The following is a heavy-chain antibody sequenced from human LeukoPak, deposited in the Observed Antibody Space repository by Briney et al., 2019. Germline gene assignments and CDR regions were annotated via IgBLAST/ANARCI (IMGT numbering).Heavy chain of an antibody. V-gene: IGHV4-39*07. CDR3: ARGGYYDSSGYRYNWFDP. CDR2: IYYSGST. CDR1: GGSISSSSYY. D-gene: IGHD3-22*01. J-gene: IGHJ5*02. Sequence: PSETLSPTCTVSGGSISSSSYYWGWIRQPPGKGLEWIGSIYYSGSTYYNPSLKSRVTISVDTSKNQFSLKLSSVTAADTAVYYCARGGYYDSSGYRYNWFDPWGQGTLVTVSS.